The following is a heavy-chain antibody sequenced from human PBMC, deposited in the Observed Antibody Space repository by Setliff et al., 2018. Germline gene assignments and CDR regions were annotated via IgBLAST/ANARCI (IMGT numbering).Heavy chain of an antibody. CDR2: INHSGST. Sequence: SETLSLTCTVSGGSISSSSYYWSWIRQPPGKGLEWIGEINHSGSTNYNPSLKSRVTISVDTSKNQFSLKLSSVTAADTAVYYCARDLYSSSSGGFYYYYYYMDVWGKGTTVTVSS. CDR3: ARDLYSSSSGGFYYYYYYMDV. CDR1: GGSISSSSYY. V-gene: IGHV4-39*07. D-gene: IGHD6-6*01. J-gene: IGHJ6*03.